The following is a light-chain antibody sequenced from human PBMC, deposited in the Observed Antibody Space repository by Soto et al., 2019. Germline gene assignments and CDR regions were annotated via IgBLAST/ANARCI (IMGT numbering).Light chain of an antibody. V-gene: IGLV2-23*02. CDR2: EVS. J-gene: IGLJ2*01. Sequence: QSALTQPASVSGSPGQSITISCTGTSSDVGSYNLVSWYQQHPGKAPKLMIYEVSKRPSGVSNRFSGSKSVNTASLTISGLRAEDEADYYCCSYAGSSTFVVFGGGTKVTVL. CDR1: SSDVGSYNL. CDR3: CSYAGSSTFVV.